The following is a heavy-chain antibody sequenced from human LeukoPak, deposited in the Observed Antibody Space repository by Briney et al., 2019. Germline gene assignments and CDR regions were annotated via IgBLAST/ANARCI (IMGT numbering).Heavy chain of an antibody. CDR1: GYTFTGYY. J-gene: IGHJ4*02. CDR3: ARAGIVVVPAAIGYY. V-gene: IGHV1-2*02. CDR2: INPHSGGT. Sequence: GASVKVSCKASGYTFTGYYLHWVRQAPGLGLEWMGWINPHSGGTNYAQKFQGRVTMTRDTSISTAYMELSRLRSDDTAVYYCARAGIVVVPAAIGYYWGQGTLVTVSS. D-gene: IGHD2-2*02.